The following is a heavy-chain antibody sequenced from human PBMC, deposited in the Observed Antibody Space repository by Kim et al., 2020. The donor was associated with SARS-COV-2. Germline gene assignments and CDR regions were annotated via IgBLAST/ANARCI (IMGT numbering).Heavy chain of an antibody. J-gene: IGHJ4*03. V-gene: IGHV3-30*04. CDR1: GFTFSSYA. D-gene: IGHD1-1*01. Sequence: GGSLRLSCAASGFTFSSYAMHWVRQAPGKGLEWVAVISYDGSNKYYADSVKGRFTISRDNSKNTLYLQMNSLRAEDTAVYYCARDRGPNWPFVDYWDEGT. CDR3: ARDRGPNWPFVDY. CDR2: ISYDGSNK.